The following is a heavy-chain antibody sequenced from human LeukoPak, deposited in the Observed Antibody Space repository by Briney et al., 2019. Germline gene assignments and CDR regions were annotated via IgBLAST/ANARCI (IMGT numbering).Heavy chain of an antibody. V-gene: IGHV3-30-3*01. CDR2: ISYDGSNK. J-gene: IGHJ4*02. CDR1: GFTFSSYA. Sequence: PGGSLRLSCAASGFTFSSYAMHWVRQAPGKGLEWVAVISYDGSNKYYADSVKGRFTISRDNSKNTLYLQMNSLRAEDTAVYHCARDGGNSGLDYWGQGTLVTVSS. CDR3: ARDGGNSGLDY. D-gene: IGHD4-23*01.